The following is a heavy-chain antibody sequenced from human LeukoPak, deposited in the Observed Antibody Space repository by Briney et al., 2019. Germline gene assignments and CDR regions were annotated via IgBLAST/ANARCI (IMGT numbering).Heavy chain of an antibody. D-gene: IGHD5-24*01. CDR2: IKQDGSEK. CDR3: ASEMATGPSGY. J-gene: IGHJ4*02. CDR1: GFTFSSYW. Sequence: GGSLRLSCAASGFTFSSYWMSWVRRAPGKGLEWVANIKQDGSEKYYVDSVKGRFTISRDNAKNSLYLQMNSLRAEDTAVYYCASEMATGPSGYWGQGTLVTVSS. V-gene: IGHV3-7*01.